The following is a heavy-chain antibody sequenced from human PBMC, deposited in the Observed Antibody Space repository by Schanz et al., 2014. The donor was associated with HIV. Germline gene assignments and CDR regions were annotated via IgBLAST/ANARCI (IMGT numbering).Heavy chain of an antibody. CDR3: AKAYSTSRPYSMDI. V-gene: IGHV3-9*01. J-gene: IGHJ6*02. D-gene: IGHD6-6*01. Sequence: EVKLVQSGGALVQPGGSLRISCTASGFTFDDYAMHWVRQAPGKGLEWVSGISWNSVSIGYADSVKGRFTISRDNAKNSLYMQMNSLRGDDTALYYCAKAYSTSRPYSMDIWGQGTTVTVSS. CDR1: GFTFDDYA. CDR2: ISWNSVSI.